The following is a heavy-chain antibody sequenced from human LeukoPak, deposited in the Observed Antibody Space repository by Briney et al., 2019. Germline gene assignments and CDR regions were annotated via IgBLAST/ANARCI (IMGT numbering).Heavy chain of an antibody. J-gene: IGHJ4*02. Sequence: GPVKVSCKASGYTFTSYYMHWVRQAPGQGLEWMGIINPSGGSTSYAQKFQGRVTMTRETSTSRVYMELSSLRSEDTAVYYFARVNDFWSGYYPGYWGQGTLVTVSS. D-gene: IGHD3-3*01. CDR3: ARVNDFWSGYYPGY. CDR2: INPSGGST. CDR1: GYTFTSYY. V-gene: IGHV1-46*01.